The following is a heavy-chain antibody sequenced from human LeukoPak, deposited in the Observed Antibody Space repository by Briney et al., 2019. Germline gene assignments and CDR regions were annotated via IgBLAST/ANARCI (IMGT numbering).Heavy chain of an antibody. Sequence: GASVKVSCKTSGYTFTNYYMHWVRQAPGQGLEWMGIINPSGSSTSYAQKFQGRVTLTRDTSTSTVYMELSSLGSEDTAVYYCARDVVGAIDYWGQGTLVTVSS. CDR1: GYTFTNYY. J-gene: IGHJ4*02. CDR2: INPSGSST. V-gene: IGHV1-46*01. CDR3: ARDVVGAIDY. D-gene: IGHD1-26*01.